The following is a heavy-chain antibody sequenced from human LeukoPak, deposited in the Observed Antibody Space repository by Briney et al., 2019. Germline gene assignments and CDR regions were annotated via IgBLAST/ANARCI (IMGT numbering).Heavy chain of an antibody. V-gene: IGHV1-46*01. Sequence: ASLKVSCKASVYTFTSYYMHWVRQAPGQGLEWMGIINPSGGSTSYAQKFQGRVTMTRDMSTSTVYMELSSLRSDDTAVYYCARDYYGSGSKIPFDIWGQGTMVTVSS. CDR2: INPSGGST. J-gene: IGHJ3*02. CDR1: VYTFTSYY. D-gene: IGHD3-10*01. CDR3: ARDYYGSGSKIPFDI.